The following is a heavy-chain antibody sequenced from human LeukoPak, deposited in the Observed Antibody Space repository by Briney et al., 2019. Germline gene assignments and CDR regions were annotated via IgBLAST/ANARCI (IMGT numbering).Heavy chain of an antibody. CDR2: ISAYNGNT. J-gene: IGHJ5*02. CDR1: GYTFTSYG. V-gene: IGHV1-18*01. CDR3: ARVRIAVAVLYNWFDP. Sequence: ASVKVSCKASGYTFTSYGISWVRQAPGQGLEWMGWISAYNGNTNYAQKLQGRVTMTTDTSTSTAYMELRSLRSDDTAVYYCARVRIAVAVLYNWFDPWGQGTLVTVSS. D-gene: IGHD6-19*01.